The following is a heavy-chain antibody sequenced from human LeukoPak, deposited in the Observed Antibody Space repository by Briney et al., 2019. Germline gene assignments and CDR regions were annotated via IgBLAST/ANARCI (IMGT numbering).Heavy chain of an antibody. CDR3: AGRRVLDASFDY. CDR2: IYSGDNT. Sequence: PGGSLRLSCAASGFTLSNNYMSWVRQAPGEGLEWVSVIYSGDNTYYVDSVKGRFTISRDNSKNTLFLQMNRLRAEDTAVYYCAGRRVLDASFDYWGQGTLVTVSS. J-gene: IGHJ4*02. CDR1: GFTLSNNY. D-gene: IGHD3-16*01. V-gene: IGHV3-66*02.